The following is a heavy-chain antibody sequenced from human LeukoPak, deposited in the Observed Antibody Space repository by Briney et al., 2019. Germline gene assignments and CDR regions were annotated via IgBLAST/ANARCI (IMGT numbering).Heavy chain of an antibody. D-gene: IGHD1-14*01. CDR3: AKVTVPGRKPFFDY. V-gene: IGHV3-23*01. J-gene: IGHJ4*02. Sequence: GGSLRLSCAASGFTFSSYAMSWVRQAPGKGLEWVSAISGSGGSTYYADSVKGRLTISRDNSKNTLYLQMNSLRAEDTAVYYCAKVTVPGRKPFFDYWGQGTLVTVSS. CDR2: ISGSGGST. CDR1: GFTFSSYA.